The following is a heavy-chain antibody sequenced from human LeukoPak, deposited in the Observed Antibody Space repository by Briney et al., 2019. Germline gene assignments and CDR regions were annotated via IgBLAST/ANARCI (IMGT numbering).Heavy chain of an antibody. J-gene: IGHJ4*02. V-gene: IGHV4-59*01. D-gene: IGHD6-13*01. CDR2: IYSTGTT. CDR1: GXSFRTYY. Sequence: SSATLYLTWTVSGXSFRTYYGSWIRQPPGKGLEWSGYIYSTGTTNYNPSLKSRVTISVDTSKNQFSLNLSSVTAADTAVYFFKQKTAYEIEAAGSLRYWGQGTLVTVSS. CDR3: KQKTAYEIEAAGSLRY.